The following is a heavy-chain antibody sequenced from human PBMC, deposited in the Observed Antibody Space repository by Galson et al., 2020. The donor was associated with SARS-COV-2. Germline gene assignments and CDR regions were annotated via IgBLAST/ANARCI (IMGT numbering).Heavy chain of an antibody. Sequence: GGSLRLSCAASGFTFSSYGMHWVRQAPGKGLEWVAVISYDGSNKYYADSVKGRFTISRDNSKNTLYLQMNSLRAEDTAVYYCAKDLSSSWFRSYYYYYGMDVWGQGTTVTVSS. CDR2: ISYDGSNK. CDR1: GFTFSSYG. J-gene: IGHJ6*02. CDR3: AKDLSSSWFRSYYYYYGMDV. V-gene: IGHV3-30*18. D-gene: IGHD6-13*01.